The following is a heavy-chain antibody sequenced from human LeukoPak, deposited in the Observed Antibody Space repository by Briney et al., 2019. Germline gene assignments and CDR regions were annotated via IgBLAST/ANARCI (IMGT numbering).Heavy chain of an antibody. J-gene: IGHJ5*02. CDR3: ARGQWNQPLFLFDP. CDR1: GDSVSSNSAA. D-gene: IGHD1-14*01. V-gene: IGHV6-1*01. Sequence: SQTLSLTCAISGDSVSSNSAAWNWIRQSPSRGLEWLGRTYYRSKWYNDYAVSVKSRITINPDTSKNQFSLQLNSVTPEDAAVYYCARGQWNQPLFLFDPWGQGTLVTVSS. CDR2: TYYRSKWYN.